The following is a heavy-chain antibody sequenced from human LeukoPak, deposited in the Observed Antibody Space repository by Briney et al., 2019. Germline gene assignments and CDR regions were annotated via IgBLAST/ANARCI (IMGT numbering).Heavy chain of an antibody. CDR3: ARSMVARGIFDY. V-gene: IGHV3-23*01. CDR2: ITPNADRT. Sequence: GGSLRLSCPASGFTFGSYGMSWVRQAPGKGLEWVSFITPNADRTSYADSVKGRFTISRDNAKNSLYLQMNSLRAEDTAVYYCARSMVARGIFDYWGQGTLVTVSS. D-gene: IGHD4/OR15-4a*01. CDR1: GFTFGSYG. J-gene: IGHJ4*02.